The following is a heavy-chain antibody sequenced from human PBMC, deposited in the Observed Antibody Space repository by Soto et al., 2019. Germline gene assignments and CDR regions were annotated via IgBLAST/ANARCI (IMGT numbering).Heavy chain of an antibody. CDR3: ARVGPYDSQSYMFRYDRFDP. CDR2: IWYDGSNK. J-gene: IGHJ5*02. Sequence: GGSPRLSCAASGFTFSSYGMHWGRQAPGKGLEWVAVIWYDGSNKYYADSVKGRFTISRDNSKNTLYLQMNSLRAEDTAVYYCARVGPYDSQSYMFRYDRFDPWGQGTQVTVSS. V-gene: IGHV3-33*01. CDR1: GFTFSSYG. D-gene: IGHD3-10*01.